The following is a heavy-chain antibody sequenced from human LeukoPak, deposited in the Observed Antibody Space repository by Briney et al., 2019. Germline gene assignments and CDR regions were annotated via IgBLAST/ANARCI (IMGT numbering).Heavy chain of an antibody. CDR3: ARVTTGSTTLDS. Sequence: GSLRLSCTASGFTFSSYRMSWVRQPPGKGLEWIGSVYYSGGTYYNPSLESRLTISVDTSNNRFSLKLKSVTAADTAVFYCARVTTGSTTLDSWGQGILVTVSS. V-gene: IGHV4-39*02. D-gene: IGHD1-1*01. CDR2: VYYSGGT. CDR1: GFTFSSYR. J-gene: IGHJ5*01.